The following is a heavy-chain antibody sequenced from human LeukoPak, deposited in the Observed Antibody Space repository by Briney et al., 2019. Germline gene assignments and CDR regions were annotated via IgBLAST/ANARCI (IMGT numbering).Heavy chain of an antibody. CDR1: GFTLRSYG. CDR2: IRYDGSNK. V-gene: IGHV3-30*02. CDR3: TKEGLPSGSSWSAWFDP. Sequence: GGSLRLSCAASGFTLRSYGMHWVRQAPGKGLEWVAFIRYDGSNKYYADSVKGRFTISRDNSKNTLYLQMNSLRAEDTAVYYCTKEGLPSGSSWSAWFDPWGQGTLVTVSS. D-gene: IGHD3-10*01. J-gene: IGHJ5*02.